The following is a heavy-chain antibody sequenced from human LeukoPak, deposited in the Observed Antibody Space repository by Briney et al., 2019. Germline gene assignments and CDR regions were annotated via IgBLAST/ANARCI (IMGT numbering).Heavy chain of an antibody. J-gene: IGHJ5*02. CDR3: ARGLRGSYSAIFGVAKFDP. CDR2: IIPIFGTA. D-gene: IGHD3-3*01. Sequence: GASVKVSCKASGGTFSSYAISWVRQAPGQGLEWMGGIIPIFGTANYAQKFQGRVTITADKSTSTAYMELSSLRSEDTAVYYCARGLRGSYSAIFGVAKFDPWGQGTLVTVSS. V-gene: IGHV1-69*06. CDR1: GGTFSSYA.